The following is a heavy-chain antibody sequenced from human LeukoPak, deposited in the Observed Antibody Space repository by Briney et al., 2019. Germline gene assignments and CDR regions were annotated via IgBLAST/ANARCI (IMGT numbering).Heavy chain of an antibody. Sequence: GGSLRLSCAASGFTFSSYGMHWVRQAPGKGLEWVAVISYDGSNKYYADSVKGRFTISRDNSKNTLYLQMNSLRAEDTAVYYSAKDVGFGESTAYGMDVWGQGTTVTVSS. CDR1: GFTFSSYG. D-gene: IGHD3-10*01. CDR3: AKDVGFGESTAYGMDV. J-gene: IGHJ6*02. CDR2: ISYDGSNK. V-gene: IGHV3-30*18.